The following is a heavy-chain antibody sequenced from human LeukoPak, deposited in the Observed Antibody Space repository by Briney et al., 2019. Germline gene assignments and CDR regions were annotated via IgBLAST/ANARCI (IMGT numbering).Heavy chain of an antibody. J-gene: IGHJ4*02. CDR3: GRGMRDYYGLDY. V-gene: IGHV3-30*02. CDR1: GFIFDDHG. Sequence: PGGSLRLSCAASGFIFDDHGMHWVRQAPGKGLEWVAFIRYDGSNKYYADSVKGRFTISRDNSKNTLYLQMNSLRAEDTAVYYCGRGMRDYYGLDYWGQGILVTVSS. CDR2: IRYDGSNK. D-gene: IGHD3-10*01.